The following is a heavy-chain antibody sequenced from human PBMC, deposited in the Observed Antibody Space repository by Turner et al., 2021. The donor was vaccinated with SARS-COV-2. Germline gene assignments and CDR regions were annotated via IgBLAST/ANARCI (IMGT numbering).Heavy chain of an antibody. D-gene: IGHD6-19*01. CDR1: GYTFTGYD. CDR3: AREDNSGWGAFAI. Sequence: QVQLVQSGAEVKKPGASVKVSCKASGYTFTGYDVQWVRQAPGQGVEWMGWINPNSGATNYAQKFQGRVTMTRDTSVSTAYMELSRLRSDDTAMYYCAREDNSGWGAFAIWGQDTRVTV. J-gene: IGHJ3*02. CDR2: INPNSGAT. V-gene: IGHV1-2*02.